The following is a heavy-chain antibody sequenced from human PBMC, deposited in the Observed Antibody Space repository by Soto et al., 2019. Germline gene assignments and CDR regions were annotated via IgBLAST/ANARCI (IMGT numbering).Heavy chain of an antibody. CDR1: DGSISSSNW. D-gene: IGHD2-2*01. CDR2: IYHSGST. CDR3: ASTPPSANDGVDY. V-gene: IGHV4-4*02. J-gene: IGHJ4*02. Sequence: KPSETLSLTCAVSDGSISSSNWWSWVRQPPGKGLEWIGEIYHSGSTNYNPSLKSRDTISVDKSKNQFSLKLSSVTAADTAVYYCASTPPSANDGVDYWGQGTLVTVSS.